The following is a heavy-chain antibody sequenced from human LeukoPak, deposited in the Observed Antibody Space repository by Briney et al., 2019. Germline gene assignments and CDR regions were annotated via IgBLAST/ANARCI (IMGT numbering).Heavy chain of an antibody. CDR1: GFIFSNYS. CDR2: ISRSSSTI. V-gene: IGHV3-48*04. J-gene: IGHJ4*02. Sequence: SGGSLRLSCAASGFIFSNYSMNWVRQAPGKGLEWVSYISRSSSTIPYADSVKGRFTISRDNAKNSLYLQMNSLRAEDMALYYCAKDIGAVAGGRFDYWGQGTLVTVSS. CDR3: AKDIGAVAGGRFDY. D-gene: IGHD6-19*01.